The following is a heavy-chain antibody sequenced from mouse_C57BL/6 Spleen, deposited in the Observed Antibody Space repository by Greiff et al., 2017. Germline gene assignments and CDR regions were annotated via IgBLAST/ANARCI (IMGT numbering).Heavy chain of an antibody. CDR1: GFNIKDDY. D-gene: IGHD1-1*01. Sequence: VQLQQSGAELVRPGASVKSSCTASGFNIKDDYMHWVKQRPEQGLEWIGWIDPENGDTEYASKFQGKATITADTSSNTASLHLSSLTSEDPAVYYCTKTYGSSSWFAYWGQGTLVTVSA. CDR2: IDPENGDT. J-gene: IGHJ3*01. CDR3: TKTYGSSSWFAY. V-gene: IGHV14-4*01.